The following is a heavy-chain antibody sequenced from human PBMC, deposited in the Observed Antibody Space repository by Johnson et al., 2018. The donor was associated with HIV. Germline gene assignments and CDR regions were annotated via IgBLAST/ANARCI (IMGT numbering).Heavy chain of an antibody. CDR3: ARGLTGDDAFDI. J-gene: IGHJ3*02. CDR2: IYKGGFV. CDR1: GFTFKTYW. Sequence: MLLVESGGGLVQPGGSLRLSCAVSGFTFKTYWMHWVRQAPGKGLECVSVIYKGGFVHYADSVKGRFTISRDNSKNTLYLQMNSLRAGDTAVYYCARGLTGDDAFDIWGQGTMVTVSS. D-gene: IGHD7-27*01. V-gene: IGHV3-66*01.